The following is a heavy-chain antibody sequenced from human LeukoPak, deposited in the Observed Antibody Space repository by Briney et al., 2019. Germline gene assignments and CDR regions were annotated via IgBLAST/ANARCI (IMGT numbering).Heavy chain of an antibody. Sequence: PGGSLRLSCAASGFTFSNYGMHWVRQAPGKGLEWVAVVSYGGTNKYYTDSVKGRFTISRDNSENTLYLQMNSLRAEDTAIYYCAKGFSSGWYYFDYWGQGTLVTVSS. CDR3: AKGFSSGWYYFDY. V-gene: IGHV3-30*18. J-gene: IGHJ4*02. CDR2: VSYGGTNK. D-gene: IGHD6-19*01. CDR1: GFTFSNYG.